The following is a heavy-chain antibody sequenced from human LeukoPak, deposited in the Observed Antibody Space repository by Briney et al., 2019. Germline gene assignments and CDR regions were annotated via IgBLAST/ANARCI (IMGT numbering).Heavy chain of an antibody. CDR1: GFTVSSNY. J-gene: IGHJ4*02. Sequence: PGGSLRLSCAASGFTVSSNYMSWVRQAPGKGLEWVSVIYSGGSTYYADSVKGRFTISRDNSKNTLYLQMNSLRAEDTAVYYCASTPDILVGATPYWGQGTLVTVSS. V-gene: IGHV3-53*01. CDR2: IYSGGST. CDR3: ASTPDILVGATPY. D-gene: IGHD1-26*01.